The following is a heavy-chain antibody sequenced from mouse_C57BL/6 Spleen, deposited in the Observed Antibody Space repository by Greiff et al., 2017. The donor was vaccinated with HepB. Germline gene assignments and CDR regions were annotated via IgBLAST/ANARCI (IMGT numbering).Heavy chain of an antibody. CDR1: GYTFTDYE. V-gene: IGHV1-15*01. Sequence: QVHVKQSGAELVRPGASVTLSCKASGYTFTDYEMHWVKQTPVHGLEWIGAIDPETGGTAYNQKFKGKAILTADKSSSTAYMELRSLTSEDSAVYYCTRGAYYAMDYWGQGTSVTVSS. CDR2: IDPETGGT. CDR3: TRGAYYAMDY. J-gene: IGHJ4*01.